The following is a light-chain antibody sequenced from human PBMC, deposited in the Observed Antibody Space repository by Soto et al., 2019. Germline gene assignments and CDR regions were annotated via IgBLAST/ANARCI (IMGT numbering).Light chain of an antibody. CDR3: ASYTSSSSYV. J-gene: IGLJ1*01. CDR1: SSDVGGYNR. V-gene: IGLV2-14*01. Sequence: QSALTQSASVSGSPGQSITISCTGTSSDVGGYNRVSWYQQNPGKAPKLMIYEVSSRPSGVSNRFSGSKSGNTASLTISGLQAEDEVDYYCASYTSSSSYVFGTGTKVTVL. CDR2: EVS.